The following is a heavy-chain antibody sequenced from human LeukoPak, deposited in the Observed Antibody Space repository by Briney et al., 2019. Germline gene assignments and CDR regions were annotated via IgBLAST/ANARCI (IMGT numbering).Heavy chain of an antibody. D-gene: IGHD2-21*01. CDR1: GFTFSSYA. Sequence: GGSLRLSCAASGFTFSSYAMSWIRQAPGKGLEWVSAISGSGGSTYYADSVKGRFTISRDNSKNTLYLQMNSLRAEDTAVYYCAKDTSLRPIASDYWGQGTLVTVSS. CDR2: ISGSGGST. J-gene: IGHJ4*02. V-gene: IGHV3-23*01. CDR3: AKDTSLRPIASDY.